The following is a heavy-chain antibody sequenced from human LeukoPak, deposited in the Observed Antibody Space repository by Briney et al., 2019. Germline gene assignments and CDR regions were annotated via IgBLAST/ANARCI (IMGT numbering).Heavy chain of an antibody. CDR2: ISWNSGSI. Sequence: PGRSLRLSCAASGFTFDDYAMHWVRQAPGKGLEWVSGISWNSGSIGYADSVKGRFTISRDNSKNTLYLQMNSLRAEDTAVYYCARSIVGANIDYWGQGTLVTVSS. J-gene: IGHJ4*02. D-gene: IGHD1-26*01. CDR1: GFTFDDYA. V-gene: IGHV3-9*01. CDR3: ARSIVGANIDY.